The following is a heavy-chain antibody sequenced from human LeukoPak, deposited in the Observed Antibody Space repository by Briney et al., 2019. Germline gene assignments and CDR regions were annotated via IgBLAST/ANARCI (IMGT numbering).Heavy chain of an antibody. V-gene: IGHV1-69*05. CDR3: AIPTYYDFWSGTHYFDY. Sequence: AVKVSCKASGGTFSSYAISWVRQPPGQGLEWMGGIIPIFGTANYAQKFQGRVTITTDESTSTAYMELSSVRSEDTAVYYCAIPTYYDFWSGTHYFDYWGQGTLVTVSS. D-gene: IGHD3-3*01. J-gene: IGHJ4*02. CDR2: IIPIFGTA. CDR1: GGTFSSYA.